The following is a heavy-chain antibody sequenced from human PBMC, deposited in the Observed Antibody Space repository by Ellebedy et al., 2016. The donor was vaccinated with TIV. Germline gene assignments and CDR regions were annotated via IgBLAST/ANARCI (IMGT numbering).Heavy chain of an antibody. D-gene: IGHD2-15*01. V-gene: IGHV3-33*01. CDR3: ARELGGSGGSDFDY. J-gene: IGHJ4*02. CDR1: EFTFSTYH. CDR2: IWYDGTAI. Sequence: GESLKISCAASEFTFSTYHMHWVRQAPGKGLEWVAVIWYDGTAIFYAESVKGRFTISRDNSQNTLYLEMNSLRADDTALYYCARELGGSGGSDFDYWGQGTLVTVSS.